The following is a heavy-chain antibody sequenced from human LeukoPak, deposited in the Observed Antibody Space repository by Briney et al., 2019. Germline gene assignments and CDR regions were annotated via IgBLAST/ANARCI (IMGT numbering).Heavy chain of an antibody. CDR2: ISSSSYI. D-gene: IGHD3-10*01. J-gene: IGHJ4*02. CDR1: GFTFSSYS. Sequence: GGSLRLSCAASGFTFSSYSMNWVRQAPGKGLEWVSSISSSSYIYYADSVKGRFTISKDNSKNTVDLLMHSVTAEDTALYYCARGRFGDPLNYWGQGTLVTVSS. V-gene: IGHV3-21*04. CDR3: ARGRFGDPLNY.